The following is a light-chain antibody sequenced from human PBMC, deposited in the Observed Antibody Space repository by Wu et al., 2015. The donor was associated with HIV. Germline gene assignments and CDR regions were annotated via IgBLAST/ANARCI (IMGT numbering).Light chain of an antibody. V-gene: IGKV3-20*01. Sequence: EIVLTQSPATLSLSPGERATLSCRASQSVSSYLAWYQQKPGQAPRLLIYDASNRPTGIPDRFSGSGSGTDFTLTISRLEPEDFAVYYCQQYGTSPYTFGQGTKLEIK. J-gene: IGKJ2*01. CDR3: QQYGTSPYT. CDR1: QSVSSY. CDR2: DAS.